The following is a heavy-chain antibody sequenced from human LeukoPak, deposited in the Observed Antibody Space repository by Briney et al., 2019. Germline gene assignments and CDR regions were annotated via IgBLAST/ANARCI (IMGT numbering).Heavy chain of an antibody. J-gene: IGHJ6*03. V-gene: IGHV3-20*04. CDR2: INWNGGST. CDR3: VRMAGAGYYFYMDV. D-gene: IGHD6-19*01. CDR1: GFTFDDHG. Sequence: GGSLRLSCAASGFTFDDHGMSWVRQAPGTGLEWVSGINWNGGSTGYADSVKGRFTISRDNAKNSLYLQMNSLRAEDTALYYCVRMAGAGYYFYMDVWGKGTTVTISS.